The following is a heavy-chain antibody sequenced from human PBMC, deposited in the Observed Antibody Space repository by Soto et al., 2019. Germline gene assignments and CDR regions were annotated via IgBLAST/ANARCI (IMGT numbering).Heavy chain of an antibody. D-gene: IGHD6-19*01. V-gene: IGHV5-51*01. Sequence: GESLKISCQGSGYSFTNYWITWVRQMPGKGLEWMGIIYPSDSYTNYSPSFQGQVTISADKSISTAYLQWSSLKASDTAMYYCARHAIAVADYYMDVWGKGTTVTVSS. CDR2: IYPSDSYT. CDR3: ARHAIAVADYYMDV. CDR1: GYSFTNYW. J-gene: IGHJ6*03.